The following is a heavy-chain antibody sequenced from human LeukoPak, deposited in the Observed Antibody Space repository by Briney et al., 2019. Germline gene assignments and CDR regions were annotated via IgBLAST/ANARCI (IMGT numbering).Heavy chain of an antibody. D-gene: IGHD6-13*01. J-gene: IGHJ4*02. V-gene: IGHV3-30*02. Sequence: EPGGSLRLSCAASGFTFSDYYMSWIRQAPGKGLEGVAFIRYDGSNKYYVDSVKGRFTISRDNSKNTLYLQMNSLRAEDTAVYYCAKDRGSSWYGQPSYYFDYWGQGTLVTVSS. CDR3: AKDRGSSWYGQPSYYFDY. CDR2: IRYDGSNK. CDR1: GFTFSDYY.